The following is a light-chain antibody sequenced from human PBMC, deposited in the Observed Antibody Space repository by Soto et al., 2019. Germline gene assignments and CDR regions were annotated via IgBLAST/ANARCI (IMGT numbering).Light chain of an antibody. V-gene: IGLV1-44*01. CDR3: AAWDDSLNGRV. CDR1: SSNIGSNT. J-gene: IGLJ3*02. Sequence: QSVLTQPPSASRTPGQRVTISCSGSSSNIGSNTVSWYQQLPLSAPKLLIYSNNQRPSGVPDRFSGSKSATSASLAISGLQSEDEADYYCAAWDDSLNGRVFGGGTKLTVL. CDR2: SNN.